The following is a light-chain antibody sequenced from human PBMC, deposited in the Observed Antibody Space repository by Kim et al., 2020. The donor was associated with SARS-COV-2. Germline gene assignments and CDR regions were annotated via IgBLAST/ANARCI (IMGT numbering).Light chain of an antibody. V-gene: IGLV2-11*01. CDR2: DVS. CDR3: CSYAGSYTLI. Sequence: QSALTQPRSVSGSPGQSVTISCTGTSSDVGNYNYVSWFQQHPGKAPKLMLYDVSRRPSGVPDRFSGSKSGNTASLTISGLQAEDEADYYCCSYAGSYTLIFGAGTKVNVL. CDR1: SSDVGNYNY. J-gene: IGLJ2*01.